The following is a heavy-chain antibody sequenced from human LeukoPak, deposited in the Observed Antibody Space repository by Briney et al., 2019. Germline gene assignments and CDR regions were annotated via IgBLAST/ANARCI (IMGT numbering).Heavy chain of an antibody. D-gene: IGHD3-10*01. CDR2: IYTSGST. V-gene: IGHV4-61*02. J-gene: IGHJ6*02. CDR1: GGSISSGSYY. Sequence: PSETLSLTCTVSGGSISSGSYYWSWIRQPAGKGLEWIGRIYTSGSTNYNPSLKSRVTISVDTSKNQFSLKLSSVTAADTAVYYCARTLVRGVVGRGYYYYGMDVWGQGTTVTVSS. CDR3: ARTLVRGVVGRGYYYYGMDV.